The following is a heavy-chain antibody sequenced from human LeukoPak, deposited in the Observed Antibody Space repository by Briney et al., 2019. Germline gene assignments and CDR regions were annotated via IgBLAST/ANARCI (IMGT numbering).Heavy chain of an antibody. CDR2: ISSEGKTT. CDR3: VKDRWVDH. CDR1: GFIFSPYA. D-gene: IGHD6-13*01. J-gene: IGHJ4*02. V-gene: IGHV3-64D*06. Sequence: GGSLRLSCSASGFIFSPYAMHWVRLAPGKGLEYVSSISSEGKTTYYADSVKGRFTISRDNSKNTLYLQMSSLRPEDTAVYYCVKDRWVDHWGQGTLVTVSS.